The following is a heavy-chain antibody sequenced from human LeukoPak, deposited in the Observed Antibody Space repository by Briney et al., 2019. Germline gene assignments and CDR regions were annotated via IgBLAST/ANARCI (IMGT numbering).Heavy chain of an antibody. J-gene: IGHJ6*03. Sequence: ASVKVSCKASGYTFTSYYMHWVRQAPGQGLEWMGIINPSGGSTSYAQKFQGRVTMTRDTSTSTVYMELSSLRSEDTAVYYCARDGRRRSGVTIFVEPYYYHMDVWGKGTTVTVSS. CDR1: GYTFTSYY. V-gene: IGHV1-46*01. D-gene: IGHD3-3*01. CDR3: ARDGRRRSGVTIFVEPYYYHMDV. CDR2: INPSGGST.